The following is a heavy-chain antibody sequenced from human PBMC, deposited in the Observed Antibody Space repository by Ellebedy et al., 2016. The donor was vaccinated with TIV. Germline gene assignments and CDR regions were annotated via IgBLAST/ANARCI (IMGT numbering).Heavy chain of an antibody. CDR1: GFSFSSYV. CDR2: ISHDGSKT. J-gene: IGHJ4*02. Sequence: GGSLRLXXAASGFSFSSYVIHWVRQAPGKGLEWVAVISHDGSKTYYTDSVKGRFTISRDDSKNTLYLQMNSLRAEDTAVYYCASLYCSAGSCHVDYWGLGSLVTASS. CDR3: ASLYCSAGSCHVDY. D-gene: IGHD2-15*01. V-gene: IGHV3-30-3*01.